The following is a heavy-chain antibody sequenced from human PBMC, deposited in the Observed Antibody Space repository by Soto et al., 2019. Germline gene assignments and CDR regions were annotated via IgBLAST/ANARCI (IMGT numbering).Heavy chain of an antibody. CDR3: AKGRRYSVYYYYGMDV. J-gene: IGHJ6*02. D-gene: IGHD3-9*01. CDR2: ISYDGSNK. V-gene: IGHV3-30*18. Sequence: QVQLVESGGGVVQPGRSLRLSCAASGFTFSSYGMHWVRQAPGKGLEWVADISYDGSNKYYADSVKGRFTISRDNSKNTLYLQMNSLSAEDTAVYYCAKGRRYSVYYYYGMDVWGQGTTVTVSS. CDR1: GFTFSSYG.